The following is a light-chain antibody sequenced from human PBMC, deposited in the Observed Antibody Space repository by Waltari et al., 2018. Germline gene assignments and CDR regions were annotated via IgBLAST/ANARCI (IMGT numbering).Light chain of an antibody. Sequence: QSVLTQPPSASGTPGPSVTISCSGGSSNIGSHAVYWYQQLPGTAPKLLIYGNTQRPSGVPDRFSGSKSGSSASPSLTVSRSEAEVDDYCAAWDYGLTGHLVFGGGTKVTVL. J-gene: IGLJ3*02. CDR1: SSNIGSHA. V-gene: IGLV1-47*01. CDR3: AAWDYGLTGHLV. CDR2: GNT.